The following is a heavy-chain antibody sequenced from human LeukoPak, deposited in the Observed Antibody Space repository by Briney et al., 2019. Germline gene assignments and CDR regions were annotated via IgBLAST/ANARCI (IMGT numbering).Heavy chain of an antibody. CDR3: ARDEQLVLRERYYYYGMDV. CDR2: ISSRGSTR. J-gene: IGHJ6*02. Sequence: PGGSLRLSCVASGFTFSSYEMNWVRQAPWKGLDWVSYISSRGSTRYYADSVKGGFTISSDNAKNSLYLQMNSLRAEDTAVYYCARDEQLVLRERYYYYGMDVWGQGTTVTVSS. D-gene: IGHD6-6*01. V-gene: IGHV3-48*03. CDR1: GFTFSSYE.